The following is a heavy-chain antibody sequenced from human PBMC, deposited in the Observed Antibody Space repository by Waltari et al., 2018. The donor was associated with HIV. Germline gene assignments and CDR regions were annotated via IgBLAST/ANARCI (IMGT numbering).Heavy chain of an antibody. D-gene: IGHD4-4*01. V-gene: IGHV3-7*01. Sequence: EVQLVESGGGLVQPGGSRRLSCAASGFTFSSFWMSWVRQAPGKVLEGGAKKKQDGGGKYYRDSVKGRFTISRDNAKKSLYLQMNSLRAEDTAVYYCARDRPPDDYSNYYYHYGMDVWGQGTTVTVSS. CDR3: ARDRPPDDYSNYYYHYGMDV. CDR1: GFTFSSFW. J-gene: IGHJ6*02. CDR2: KKQDGGGK.